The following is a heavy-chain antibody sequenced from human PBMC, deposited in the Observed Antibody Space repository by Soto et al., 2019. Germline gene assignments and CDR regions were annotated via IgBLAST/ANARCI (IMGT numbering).Heavy chain of an antibody. CDR3: ASQDSSSTRMLDS. CDR2: IYYSGST. V-gene: IGHV4-61*08. J-gene: IGHJ4*02. Sequence: SETLSLTCTVSGCSISSGGYYCNWIRQPPGKGLEWIGYIYYSGSTNYNPSLKSRVTMSVDTSRNQFSLKLSSVSAADTAVYYCASQDSSSTRMLDSWGQGTLVTVSS. CDR1: GCSISSGGYY. D-gene: IGHD6-6*01.